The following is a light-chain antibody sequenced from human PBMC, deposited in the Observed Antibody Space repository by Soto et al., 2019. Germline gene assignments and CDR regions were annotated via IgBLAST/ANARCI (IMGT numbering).Light chain of an antibody. CDR3: QKYNSAPFT. V-gene: IGKV1-27*01. CDR2: AAS. J-gene: IGKJ3*01. Sequence: DIQMTQSPSSLSASVGDRVILTCRASQDISTDLAWYQQRPGKVPQLLIYAASTLQSGVPSRFSGRGSGTDFTLTNSSLQTEDIATYYCQKYNSAPFTFGPGTKVDFK. CDR1: QDISTD.